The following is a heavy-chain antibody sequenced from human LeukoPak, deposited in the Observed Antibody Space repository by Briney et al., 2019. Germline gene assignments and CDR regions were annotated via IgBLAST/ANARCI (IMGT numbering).Heavy chain of an antibody. V-gene: IGHV4-59*01. D-gene: IGHD4-17*01. CDR2: IYYSGST. CDR3: ARSPTVAWDAFDI. J-gene: IGHJ3*02. CDR1: GGSISSYY. Sequence: SETLSLTCTVSGGSISSYYWSWIRQPPGKGLEWIGYIYYSGSTNYNPSLKSRVTISVDTSKNQFSLKLSSVTAADTAVYYCARSPTVAWDAFDIWGQGTMVTVSS.